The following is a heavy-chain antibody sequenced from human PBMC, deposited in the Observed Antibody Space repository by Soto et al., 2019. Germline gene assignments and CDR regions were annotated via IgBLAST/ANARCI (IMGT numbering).Heavy chain of an antibody. D-gene: IGHD1-26*01. Sequence: WTWIRQHPGKGLEWIGYKYYSGISNYNPSLQSRVTISVDTSKNQFSLRLTSVTAADTAVYYCVREDMSGTYYFDAWGQGALVTVSS. V-gene: IGHV4-59*13. CDR3: VREDMSGTYYFDA. J-gene: IGHJ4*02. CDR2: KYYSGIS.